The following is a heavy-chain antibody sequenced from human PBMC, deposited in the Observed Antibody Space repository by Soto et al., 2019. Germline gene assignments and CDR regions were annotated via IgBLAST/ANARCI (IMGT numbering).Heavy chain of an antibody. CDR3: AKVVKYDVLTGYYKGPDYYGMDV. V-gene: IGHV3-23*01. CDR1: GFTFSTYA. Sequence: GGSLRLSCAASGFTFSTYAMSWVRQAPGKGLEWVSGISGSGASTKYADSVQGRFTISRDNSKNTLYLEMDSLRAEDTAVYYCAKVVKYDVLTGYYKGPDYYGMDVWGQGTTVTVSS. CDR2: ISGSGAST. J-gene: IGHJ6*02. D-gene: IGHD3-9*01.